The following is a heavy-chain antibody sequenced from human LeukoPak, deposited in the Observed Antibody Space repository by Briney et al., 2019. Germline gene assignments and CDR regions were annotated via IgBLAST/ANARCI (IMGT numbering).Heavy chain of an antibody. Sequence: ASVKVSCKASGCTFTSYGISWVRQAPGQGLEWMGWVSAYNGNTNYAQKLQGRVTMTTDTSTSTAYMELRSLRSDDTAVYYCARDSSGGVHGHPFDYWGQGTLVTVSS. J-gene: IGHJ4*02. V-gene: IGHV1-18*01. CDR3: ARDSSGGVHGHPFDY. CDR2: VSAYNGNT. D-gene: IGHD6-19*01. CDR1: GCTFTSYG.